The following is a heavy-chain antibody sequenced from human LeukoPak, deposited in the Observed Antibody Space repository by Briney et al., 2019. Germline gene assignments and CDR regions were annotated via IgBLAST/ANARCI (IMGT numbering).Heavy chain of an antibody. V-gene: IGHV3-23*01. CDR3: AKDGGSTLPYYFDW. CDR1: GFMFEHYA. J-gene: IGHJ4*02. CDR2: ITGIGGGT. D-gene: IGHD3-10*01. Sequence: PGGSLRLSCAGSGFMFEHYAMNWVRQAPGRGLEWVSVITGIGGGTYYAESVKGRFTVSRDNSKNTVYLKMNSLRADDTAVYYWAKDGGSTLPYYFDWWGQGTLVTVAS.